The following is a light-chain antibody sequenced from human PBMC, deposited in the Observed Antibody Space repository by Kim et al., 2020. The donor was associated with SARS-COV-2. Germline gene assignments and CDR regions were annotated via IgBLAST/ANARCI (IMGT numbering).Light chain of an antibody. CDR1: QIVSRY. J-gene: IGKJ1*01. CDR3: QQTYNTHPT. CDR2: AAI. Sequence: DIQMTQSPSSLSASVGDRVTITCRASQIVSRYLNWYQQKPGQAPKLLIYAAINLQGGVPSRFSGSGSGTDFTLAINSLQPEDFAIYYCQQTYNTHPTFGQGTKVDIK. V-gene: IGKV1-39*01.